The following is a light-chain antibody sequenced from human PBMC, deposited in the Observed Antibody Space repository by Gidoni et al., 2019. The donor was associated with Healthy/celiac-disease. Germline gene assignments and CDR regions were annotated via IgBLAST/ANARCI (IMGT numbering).Light chain of an antibody. Sequence: IQMTQSPSTLSASVGDRVTITCRASQSISSWLAWYQQKPGKAPKLLSYKASSLESGGPSRFSGSGSGTEFTLTISSLQPDDFATYYCQQYNSYPCSFGQGTKLEIK. CDR3: QQYNSYPCS. V-gene: IGKV1-5*03. J-gene: IGKJ2*04. CDR2: KAS. CDR1: QSISSW.